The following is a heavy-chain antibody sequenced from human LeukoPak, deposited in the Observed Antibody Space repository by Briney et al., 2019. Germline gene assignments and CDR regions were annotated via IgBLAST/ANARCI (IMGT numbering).Heavy chain of an antibody. CDR1: GGSFSGYY. Sequence: PSETLSLTCAVYGGSFSGYYWSWIRQPPGTGLEWIGEINHSGSTNYNPSLKSRVTISVDTSKNQFSLKLSSVTAADTAVYYCARGPYCSGGSCYARTFDYWGQGTLVTVSS. J-gene: IGHJ4*02. D-gene: IGHD2-15*01. CDR2: INHSGST. CDR3: ARGPYCSGGSCYARTFDY. V-gene: IGHV4-34*01.